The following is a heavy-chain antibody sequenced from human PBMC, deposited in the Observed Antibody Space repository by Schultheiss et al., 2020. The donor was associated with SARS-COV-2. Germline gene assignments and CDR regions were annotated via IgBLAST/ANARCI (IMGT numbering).Heavy chain of an antibody. CDR3: ASSIAVVYDYAFDI. V-gene: IGHV3-33*08. Sequence: GGSLRLSCAASGFTFSSYAMSWVRQAPGKGLEWVAVIWYDGSNKYYADSVKGRFTISRDNSKNTLYLQMNSLRAEDTAVYYCASSIAVVYDYAFDIWGQGTMVTVSS. CDR2: IWYDGSNK. D-gene: IGHD6-19*01. CDR1: GFTFSSYA. J-gene: IGHJ3*02.